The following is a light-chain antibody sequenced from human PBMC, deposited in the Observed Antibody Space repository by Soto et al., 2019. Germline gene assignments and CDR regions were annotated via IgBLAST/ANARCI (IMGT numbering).Light chain of an antibody. CDR3: GSFTSSSTYV. J-gene: IGLJ1*01. Sequence: QSALAQPASVSGSPGQSITISCTGTSSDVGRYNYVSWYQQHPGKAPKLTIYDVSSRPSGVSSRFSGSKSGNTASLTISGRQAEDEADYYCGSFTSSSTYVFGTGTKVT. CDR2: DVS. V-gene: IGLV2-14*03. CDR1: SSDVGRYNY.